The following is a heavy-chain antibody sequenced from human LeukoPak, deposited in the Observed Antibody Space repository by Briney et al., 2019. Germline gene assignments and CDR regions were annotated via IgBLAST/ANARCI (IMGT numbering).Heavy chain of an antibody. J-gene: IGHJ4*02. CDR3: ARENNYFDY. CDR1: GGSISSYY. V-gene: IGHV4-59*01. Sequence: SETLSLTCTVSGGSISSYYWSWIRQPPGKGLEWIGYIYYGGSTNYNPSLKSRVTTSVDTSKNQFSPKLSSVTAADTAVYYCARENNYFDYWGQGTLVTVSS. CDR2: IYYGGST.